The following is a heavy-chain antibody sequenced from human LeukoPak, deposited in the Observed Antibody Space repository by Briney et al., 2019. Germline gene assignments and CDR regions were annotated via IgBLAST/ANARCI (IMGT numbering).Heavy chain of an antibody. V-gene: IGHV3-23*01. J-gene: IGHJ2*01. CDR3: ARGRTLNGWYFDL. D-gene: IGHD1-14*01. Sequence: GGSLRLSCAASGFTFSSYGMSWVRQAPGKGLEWVSAISGSGGSTYYADSVKGRFTISRDNSKNTLYLQMNSLRAEDTAVYYCARGRTLNGWYFDLWGRGTLVTDSS. CDR2: ISGSGGST. CDR1: GFTFSSYG.